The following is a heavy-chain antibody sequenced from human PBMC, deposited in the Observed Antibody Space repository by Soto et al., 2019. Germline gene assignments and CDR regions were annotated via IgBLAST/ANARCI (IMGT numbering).Heavy chain of an antibody. D-gene: IGHD2-2*01. CDR1: GYTFTSYG. CDR3: ARESHCGSNSCYFDH. Sequence: GASVKVSCKASGYTFTSYGISWVRQAPGQGLEWMGWISPYSGNTNYAQNLQGRVTMTRDDSTSTVYMEVKSLRSDDTAVYYCARESHCGSNSCYFDHWGQGTQVTVSS. V-gene: IGHV1-18*01. CDR2: ISPYSGNT. J-gene: IGHJ4*02.